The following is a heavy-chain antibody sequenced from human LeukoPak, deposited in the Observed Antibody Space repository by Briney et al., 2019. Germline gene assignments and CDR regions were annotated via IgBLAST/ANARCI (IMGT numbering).Heavy chain of an antibody. CDR1: GFTFSSYS. V-gene: IGHV3-48*01. Sequence: GGSLRLSCAASGFTFSSYSMNWVRQAPGKGLEWVSYISGSSSTIYYADSAKGRFTISRDNSKNTLYLQMNSLRAEDTAVYYCAKDHGIAVAGLDYWGQGTLVTVSS. CDR3: AKDHGIAVAGLDY. CDR2: ISGSSSTI. D-gene: IGHD6-19*01. J-gene: IGHJ4*02.